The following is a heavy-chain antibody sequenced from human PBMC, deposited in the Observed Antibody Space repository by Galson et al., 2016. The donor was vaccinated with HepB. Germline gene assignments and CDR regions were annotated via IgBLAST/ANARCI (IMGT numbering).Heavy chain of an antibody. V-gene: IGHV3-9*01. D-gene: IGHD1-14*01. CDR3: VKATLASVTGRDAFDL. Sequence: SLRLSCAAPGFVFHEFAIHWVRQVPGKGLQWVSGIGWNSGNSAYEDSVKGRFTISRDNGKSSLYLQMDSLRAEDTAVYYCVKATLASVTGRDAFDLWGQGTMVTVSS. CDR1: GFVFHEFA. J-gene: IGHJ3*01. CDR2: IGWNSGNS.